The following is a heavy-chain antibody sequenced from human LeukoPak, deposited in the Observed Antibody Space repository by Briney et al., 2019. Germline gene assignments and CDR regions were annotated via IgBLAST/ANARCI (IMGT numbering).Heavy chain of an antibody. CDR2: IYTSGST. Sequence: PSETLSLTCTVSGGSISSYYWSWIRQPAGKGLEWIGRIYTSGSTNYNPSLRSRVTMSVDTSKNQFSLKLSSVTAADTAVYYCARDPDYGDYGGAYFDYWGQGTLVTVSS. J-gene: IGHJ4*02. V-gene: IGHV4-4*07. CDR1: GGSISSYY. D-gene: IGHD4-17*01. CDR3: ARDPDYGDYGGAYFDY.